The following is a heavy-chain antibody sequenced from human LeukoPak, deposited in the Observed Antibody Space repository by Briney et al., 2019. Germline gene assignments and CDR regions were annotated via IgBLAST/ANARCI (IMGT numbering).Heavy chain of an antibody. D-gene: IGHD3-3*01. Sequence: GGSLRLSCAASGFTFSSYSMNWVRQAPGKXXXXXXXXXXXXSYIYYADXVXGRFTISRDNAKNSLYLQMNSLRAEDTAVYYCARGTTQSFWSGYYAPDAFDIWGQGTMVTVSS. V-gene: IGHV3-21*01. J-gene: IGHJ3*02. CDR3: ARGTTQSFWSGYYAPDAFDI. CDR2: XXXXXSYI. CDR1: GFTFSSYS.